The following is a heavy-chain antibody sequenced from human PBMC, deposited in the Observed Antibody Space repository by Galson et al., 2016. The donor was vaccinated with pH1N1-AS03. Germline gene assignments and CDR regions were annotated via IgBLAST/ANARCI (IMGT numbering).Heavy chain of an antibody. CDR3: ARDDSWECDGSYCLSHSSHYSAMDV. CDR1: GYSFSNYA. J-gene: IGHJ6*02. V-gene: IGHV1-18*01. Sequence: SVKVSCKASGYSFSNYAITWVRQAPGQGLEWMGWISAYNGRTKYLRKSQGRLTMTTDTSTRTAYLELRSLTSDDTAVYYCARDDSWECDGSYCLSHSSHYSAMDVWGQGTTVTVSS. D-gene: IGHD1-26*01. CDR2: ISAYNGRT.